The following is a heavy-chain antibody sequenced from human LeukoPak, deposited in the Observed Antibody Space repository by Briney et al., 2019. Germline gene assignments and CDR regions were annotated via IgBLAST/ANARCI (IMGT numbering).Heavy chain of an antibody. J-gene: IGHJ4*02. CDR2: IRYDGNNK. V-gene: IGHV3-30*02. CDR1: GFTFSSYG. CDR3: AKKAQAQGWELLSIDY. Sequence: PGGSLRLSCAASGFTFSSYGMHWVRRAPGKGPEWVTFIRYDGNNKYYADSVKGRFTISRDNSKNTLYLQMNSLRAEDTAVYYCAKKAQAQGWELLSIDYWGQGTLVTVSS. D-gene: IGHD1-26*01.